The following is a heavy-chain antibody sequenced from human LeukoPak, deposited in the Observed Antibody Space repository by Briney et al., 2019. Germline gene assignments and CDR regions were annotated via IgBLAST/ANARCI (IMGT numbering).Heavy chain of an antibody. D-gene: IGHD3-9*01. CDR1: GGSLRNYY. CDR3: ARSPYDILTGYYYGDY. Sequence: SETLSLTCTVSGGSLRNYYWSWIRQPPGKGLEWIGYMYYRGRTNYNPSLKSRVTISVDTSKNQFSLKLSSVTAADTAVYYCARSPYDILTGYYYGDYWGQGTLVTVSS. J-gene: IGHJ4*02. CDR2: MYYRGRT. V-gene: IGHV4-59*12.